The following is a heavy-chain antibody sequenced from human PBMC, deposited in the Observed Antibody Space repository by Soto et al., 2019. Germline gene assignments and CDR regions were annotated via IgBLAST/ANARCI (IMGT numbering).Heavy chain of an antibody. V-gene: IGHV3-30*18. CDR2: ISYDGSNK. D-gene: IGHD6-19*01. J-gene: IGHJ6*02. Sequence: GGSLRLSCAASGFTFSSYGMHWVRQAPGKGLEWVAVISYDGSNKYYADSVKGRFTISRDNSKNTLYLQMNSLRAEDTAVYYCAKDRIAVAQTAYYYYYGMDVWGQGTTVTVSS. CDR3: AKDRIAVAQTAYYYYYGMDV. CDR1: GFTFSSYG.